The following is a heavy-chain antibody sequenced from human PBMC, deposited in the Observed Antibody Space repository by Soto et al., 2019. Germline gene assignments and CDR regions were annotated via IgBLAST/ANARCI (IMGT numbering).Heavy chain of an antibody. CDR1: GYTFTIYG. V-gene: IGHV1-18*03. Sequence: QVQLVQSGGEVKKPGASVKVSCKASGYTFTIYGINWVRQAPGQGLEWMGWISPDNGNTNYAQKLQGRVTMTTDTSTITAYMELRSLRSHDMAVYYYARALGYSGYAGMDVWGQGTTVTVSS. J-gene: IGHJ6*02. CDR2: ISPDNGNT. D-gene: IGHD5-12*01. CDR3: ARALGYSGYAGMDV.